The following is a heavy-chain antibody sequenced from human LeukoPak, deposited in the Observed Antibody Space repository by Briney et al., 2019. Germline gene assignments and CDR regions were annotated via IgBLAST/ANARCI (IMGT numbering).Heavy chain of an antibody. Sequence: GRSRRLSCAVSGFTLNDYAMHWVRQAPGKGLEWVSGISYNGGTIGFADSVKGRFTISRDNAKNSLYLQMNSLRAEDMALYYCAKDGCSGSSCYGRSAFDIWGQGRMVTVSS. CDR1: GFTLNDYA. J-gene: IGHJ3*02. D-gene: IGHD2-15*01. CDR3: AKDGCSGSSCYGRSAFDI. CDR2: ISYNGGTI. V-gene: IGHV3-9*03.